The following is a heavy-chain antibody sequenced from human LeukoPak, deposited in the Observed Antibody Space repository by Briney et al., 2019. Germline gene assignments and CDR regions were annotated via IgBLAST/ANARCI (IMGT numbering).Heavy chain of an antibody. CDR1: GGTFSSYA. Sequence: ASVKVSCKASGGTFSSYAISWVRQAPGQGLEWMGGIIPIFGTANYAQKFQGRVTITADKSTSTAYMELSSLRSEDTAVYYCARANANYYDSSGYYYGDYWGQGALVTVSS. J-gene: IGHJ4*02. CDR3: ARANANYYDSSGYYYGDY. CDR2: IIPIFGTA. D-gene: IGHD3-22*01. V-gene: IGHV1-69*06.